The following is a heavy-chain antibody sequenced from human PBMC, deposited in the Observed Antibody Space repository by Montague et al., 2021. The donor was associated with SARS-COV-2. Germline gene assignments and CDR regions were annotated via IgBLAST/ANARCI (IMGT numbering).Heavy chain of an antibody. CDR2: TSYSGST. D-gene: IGHD3-3*01. J-gene: IGHJ6*02. Sequence: SETRSLTCTVSGGSISPYYWSWIRQSPGKGLECIGYTSYSGSTDYNPSLKSRVTISIDTSKNQFSLKLSSVPAADTAVYYCARWGEYYDSPYYYYAMDVWGQGTTVTVSS. CDR3: ARWGEYYDSPYYYYAMDV. CDR1: GGSISPYY. V-gene: IGHV4-59*12.